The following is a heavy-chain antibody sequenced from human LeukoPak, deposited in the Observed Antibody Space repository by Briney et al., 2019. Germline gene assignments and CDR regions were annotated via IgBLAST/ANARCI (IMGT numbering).Heavy chain of an antibody. J-gene: IGHJ4*02. CDR1: GGSIRSSNYY. D-gene: IGHD2-15*01. CDR2: LYYSDNT. V-gene: IGHV4-39*01. Sequence: SETLSLTCTVSGGSIRSSNYYWGWIRQPPGKGLEGIGSLYYSDNTYYNPSLKSRVTVYVATSKNQFYLKLSCVSAADTAVYYCARSILGHYFDYWGQGTLVTVSS. CDR3: ARSILGHYFDY.